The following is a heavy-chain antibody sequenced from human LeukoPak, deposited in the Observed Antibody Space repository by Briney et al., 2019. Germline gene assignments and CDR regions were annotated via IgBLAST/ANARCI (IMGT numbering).Heavy chain of an antibody. CDR2: ISDSGGST. J-gene: IGHJ6*02. D-gene: IGHD3-3*01. V-gene: IGHV3-23*01. CDR1: GFTFSSYA. Sequence: PGGSLRLSCAASGFTFSSYAMSWVRQAPGKGLEWVSGISDSGGSTYSADSVKGRFTISRDNSKNTLYLQMNSLRAEDTAVYYCAKFSYYDFWSGYYKRSYYYYGMDVWGQGTTVTVSS. CDR3: AKFSYYDFWSGYYKRSYYYYGMDV.